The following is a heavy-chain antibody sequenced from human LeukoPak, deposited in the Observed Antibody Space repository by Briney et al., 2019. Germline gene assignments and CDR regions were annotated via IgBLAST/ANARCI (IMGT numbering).Heavy chain of an antibody. D-gene: IGHD5-12*01. V-gene: IGHV4-59*01. CDR3: ARGRDSGYDGSYYYYYMDV. J-gene: IGHJ6*03. CDR2: IYYSGST. Sequence: SETLSLTCAVYGGSFSGYYWSWIRQPPGKGLEWIGYIYYSGSTNYNPSLKSRVTISVDTSKNQFSLKLSSVTAADTAVYYCARGRDSGYDGSYYYYYMDVWGKGTTVTISS. CDR1: GGSFSGYY.